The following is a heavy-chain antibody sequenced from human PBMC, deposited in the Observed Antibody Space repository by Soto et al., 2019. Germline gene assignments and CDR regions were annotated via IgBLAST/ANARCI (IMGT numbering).Heavy chain of an antibody. D-gene: IGHD2-2*01. Sequence: EVQLVESGGGLVKPGGSLRLSCAASGFTFSSYSMNWVRQAPGKGLEWVSSISSSSSYIYYADSVKGRFTISRDNAKNSLYLQMNSLRAEDTAVYYCARGQSAMPHSHFDYWGQGTLVTVSS. CDR2: ISSSSSYI. CDR1: GFTFSSYS. V-gene: IGHV3-21*01. CDR3: ARGQSAMPHSHFDY. J-gene: IGHJ4*02.